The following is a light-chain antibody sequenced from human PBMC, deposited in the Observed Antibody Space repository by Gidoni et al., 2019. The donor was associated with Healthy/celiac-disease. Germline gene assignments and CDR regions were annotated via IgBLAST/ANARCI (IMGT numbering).Light chain of an antibody. Sequence: EIALTQSPGTLSLSPGESATLSCRASQSVSSSYLAWYQQKPGQAPRLLIYGASSRATGIPDRFSGSGSGTDFTLTISRLEPEDFAVYYCQQYGSSPWTFGQGTKVEIK. CDR3: QQYGSSPWT. CDR2: GAS. J-gene: IGKJ1*01. V-gene: IGKV3-20*01. CDR1: QSVSSSY.